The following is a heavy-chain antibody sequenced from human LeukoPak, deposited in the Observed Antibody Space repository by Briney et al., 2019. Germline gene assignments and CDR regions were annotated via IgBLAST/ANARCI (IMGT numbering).Heavy chain of an antibody. J-gene: IGHJ5*02. CDR3: ARDSTAAGYNWFDP. CDR2: ISSSSSTI. Sequence: QPGGSLRLSCAASGFTFSSYSMNWVRQAPGKGLEWVSYISSSSSTIYYADSVKGRFTISRDNAKNSLYLQMNSLRAEDTAVYYCARDSTAAGYNWFDPWGQGTLVTVSS. V-gene: IGHV3-48*01. CDR1: GFTFSSYS. D-gene: IGHD6-13*01.